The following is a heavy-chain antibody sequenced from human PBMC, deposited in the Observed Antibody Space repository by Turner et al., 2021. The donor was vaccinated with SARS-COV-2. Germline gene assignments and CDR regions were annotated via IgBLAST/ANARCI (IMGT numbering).Heavy chain of an antibody. CDR3: ARDWGEYYFDY. CDR2: IYSGGST. J-gene: IGHJ4*02. D-gene: IGHD3-16*01. V-gene: IGHV3-NL1*01. CDR1: GFTFSSYG. Sequence: QVQLVESGGGVVQPGRSLRLSCAASGFTFSSYGMHWVRQAPGKGLEWVAVIYSGGSTFYADSVKGRFTISRDNSKNTLYLQMNSLRAEDTAVYYCARDWGEYYFDYWGQGTLVTVSS.